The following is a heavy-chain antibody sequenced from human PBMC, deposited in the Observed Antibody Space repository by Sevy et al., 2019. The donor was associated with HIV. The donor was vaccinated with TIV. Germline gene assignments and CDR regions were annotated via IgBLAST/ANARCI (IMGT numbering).Heavy chain of an antibody. CDR3: ARPTPRIAPSSAAFFDY. V-gene: IGHV3-23*01. CDR1: GFTFSSFA. CDR2: INDRGGSA. D-gene: IGHD1-26*01. J-gene: IGHJ4*02. Sequence: GGSLRLSCAASGFTFSSFAMSWVRHIPGKGLEWVSTINDRGGSAYYADSVKGRFTLSRDNSNNTVFLQMNRLRDEDTAVDYCARPTPRIAPSSAAFFDYWGQGTLVTVSS.